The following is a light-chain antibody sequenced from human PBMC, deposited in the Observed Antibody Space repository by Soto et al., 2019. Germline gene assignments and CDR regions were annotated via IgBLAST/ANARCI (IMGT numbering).Light chain of an antibody. CDR3: QQTAHAPLT. Sequence: EIVLTQSPGTLSLSPGERATLSCRASQTVTNNYLAWYQQKPGQAPRLLIHDASIRATGIPDRFSGSGSGTDFTLTISGLEPADSAVYYCQQTAHAPLTFGGGTKVEIK. CDR2: DAS. CDR1: QTVTNNY. V-gene: IGKV3-20*01. J-gene: IGKJ4*01.